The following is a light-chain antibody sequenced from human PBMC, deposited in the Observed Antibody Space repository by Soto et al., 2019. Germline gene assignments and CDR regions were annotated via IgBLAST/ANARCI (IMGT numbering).Light chain of an antibody. CDR2: LGS. CDR1: QSLLHSNGYNY. J-gene: IGKJ2*01. CDR3: MKALQTPPFT. V-gene: IGKV2-28*01. Sequence: DIVMTQSPLSLPVTPGEPASISCRSSQSLLHSNGYNYLDWYLQKPGQSPQLLIYLGSNRASGVPDRFSGSGSGTKFILIISRVEEEEVVVDYCMKALQTPPFTFGQGTKLEIK.